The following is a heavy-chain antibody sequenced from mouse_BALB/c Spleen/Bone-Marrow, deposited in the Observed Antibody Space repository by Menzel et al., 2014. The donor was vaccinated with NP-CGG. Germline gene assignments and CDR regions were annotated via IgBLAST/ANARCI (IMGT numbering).Heavy chain of an antibody. V-gene: IGHV2-9*02. Sequence: VKLMESGPGLVAPSQSLSITCTVSGFSLTSYGVHWVRQPPGKGLEWLGLIWAGGSTNYNSALMSRLSISKDNSKSQVFLKMNSLQTDDTAMYYCARKDYGSRGGYFDVWGAGTTVTVSS. CDR2: IWAGGST. D-gene: IGHD1-1*01. CDR1: GFSLTSYG. CDR3: ARKDYGSRGGYFDV. J-gene: IGHJ1*01.